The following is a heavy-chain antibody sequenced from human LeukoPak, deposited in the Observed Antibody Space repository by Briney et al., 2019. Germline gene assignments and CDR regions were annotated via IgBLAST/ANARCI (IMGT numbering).Heavy chain of an antibody. Sequence: ASVKVSCKASGYTFNSYYMHWVRQAPGQGLEWMGIINPSGGSTSYAQKFQGRVTMTRDMSTSTVYMELSSLRSEDTAVYYCARVFGHNWGSWRHRPDGAHFDYWGQGTLVTVSS. J-gene: IGHJ4*02. CDR2: INPSGGST. CDR3: ARVFGHNWGSWRHRPDGAHFDY. D-gene: IGHD7-27*01. CDR1: GYTFNSYY. V-gene: IGHV1-46*02.